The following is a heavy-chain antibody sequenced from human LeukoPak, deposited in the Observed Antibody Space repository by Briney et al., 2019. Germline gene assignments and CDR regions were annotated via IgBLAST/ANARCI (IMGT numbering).Heavy chain of an antibody. J-gene: IGHJ3*02. CDR2: INPNSGGT. CDR1: GYTFTGYY. V-gene: IGHV1-2*02. CDR3: WLAPDGFDAFDI. D-gene: IGHD6-19*01. Sequence: GASVKVSCKASGYTFTGYYMHWVRQAPGQGLEWMGWINPNSGGTNYAQKFQGRVTMTRDTSISTAYMELSRLRSDDTAVYYCWLAPDGFDAFDIWGQGTMVTVSS.